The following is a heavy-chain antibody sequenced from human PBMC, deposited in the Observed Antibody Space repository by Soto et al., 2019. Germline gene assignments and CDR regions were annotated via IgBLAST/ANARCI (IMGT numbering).Heavy chain of an antibody. CDR1: GFTFSSYG. Sequence: QVQLVESGGGVVQPGRSLRLSCAASGFTFSSYGMHWVRQAPGKGLEWVAVISYDGSNKYYADTVKGRFTISRDNSKNTLYLQMNSLRAVDTAVYYCAKDHRSGGYHEGAFDYWGQGTLVTVSS. CDR3: AKDHRSGGYHEGAFDY. J-gene: IGHJ4*02. D-gene: IGHD5-12*01. V-gene: IGHV3-30*18. CDR2: ISYDGSNK.